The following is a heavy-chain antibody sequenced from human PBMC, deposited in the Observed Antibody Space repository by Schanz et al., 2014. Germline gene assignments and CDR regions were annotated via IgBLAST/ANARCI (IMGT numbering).Heavy chain of an antibody. CDR2: INSDGTTT. CDR3: AREDCSATSCYFRY. CDR1: GFTFSTYW. Sequence: EVQLVESGGGLVQPGGSLRLSCAASGFTFSTYWMHWVRQAPGKGLVWVSHINSDGTTTTYADSVKGRFTISRDNSNNTVYLQMNTLRAEDTAVYYCAREDCSATSCYFRYWGQGTLVTVSS. D-gene: IGHD2-21*01. V-gene: IGHV3-74*01. J-gene: IGHJ4*02.